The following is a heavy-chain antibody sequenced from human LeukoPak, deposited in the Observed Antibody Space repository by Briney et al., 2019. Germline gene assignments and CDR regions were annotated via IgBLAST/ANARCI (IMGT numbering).Heavy chain of an antibody. V-gene: IGHV4-34*01. Sequence: SETLSLTCAVYGGSFSGYYWSWIRQPPGKGLEWIGEINHSGSTNYNPSLKSRVTISVDTSKNQFSLKLSSVTAADTAVYYCARGRWELEDTFDIWGQGTMVTVSS. J-gene: IGHJ3*02. CDR3: ARGRWELEDTFDI. CDR1: GGSFSGYY. CDR2: INHSGST. D-gene: IGHD1-26*01.